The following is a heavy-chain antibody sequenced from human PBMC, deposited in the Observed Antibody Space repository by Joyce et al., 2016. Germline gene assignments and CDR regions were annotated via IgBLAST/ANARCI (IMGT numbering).Heavy chain of an antibody. Sequence: EVQLVESGGGLVQPGRSLRLSCAASGFTFDEYVMHWVRQVPGKGLEWVSGISWNSGSIGYADSVKGRFTISRDNAKNSLSLQMNSLRAEDTALYYCVKAGGSYPLYYYYGMDGWGQGTTVTVSS. D-gene: IGHD1-26*01. J-gene: IGHJ6*02. CDR3: VKAGGSYPLYYYYGMDG. V-gene: IGHV3-9*01. CDR1: GFTFDEYV. CDR2: ISWNSGSI.